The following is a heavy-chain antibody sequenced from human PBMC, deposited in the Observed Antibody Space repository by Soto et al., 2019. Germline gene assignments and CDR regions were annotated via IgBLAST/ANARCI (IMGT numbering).Heavy chain of an antibody. Sequence: GESLKISCAASGFTVSSNYMSWVRQAPGKGLEWVSVIYSGGSTYYADSVKGRFTISRDNSKNTLYLQMNSLRAEDTAVYYCARDCSSTSCYETLDAFDIWGQGTMVTVSS. V-gene: IGHV3-53*01. CDR3: ARDCSSTSCYETLDAFDI. CDR1: GFTVSSNY. CDR2: IYSGGST. J-gene: IGHJ3*02. D-gene: IGHD2-2*01.